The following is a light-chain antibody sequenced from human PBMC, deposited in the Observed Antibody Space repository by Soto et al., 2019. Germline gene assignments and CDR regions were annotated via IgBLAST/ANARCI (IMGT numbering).Light chain of an antibody. CDR2: GAS. CDR3: QQYSSSPLT. V-gene: IGKV3-20*01. J-gene: IGKJ4*01. CDR1: QSVSSSH. Sequence: EIVLTQSPGTLSLSPGERDTLSCRASQSVSSSHLAWYQQKPGQAPRLLIYGASSRATGIPDRFSGSGSGTDFTLTIISLVPDDFAVYYCQQYSSSPLTFGGGTXVDI.